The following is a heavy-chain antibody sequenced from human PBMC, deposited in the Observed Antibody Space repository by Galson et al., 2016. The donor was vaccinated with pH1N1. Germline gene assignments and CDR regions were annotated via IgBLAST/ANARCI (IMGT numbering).Heavy chain of an antibody. D-gene: IGHD4-17*01. Sequence: AASGFTFSSFNMLWVRQAPGKGLECVAVISYGGTIKYYADSVKGRFPISRDNSETTLYLQMNSLRPQDTAVYYCARDNYGDFDTHYFGMDVWGQGTTVTVSS. J-gene: IGHJ6*02. CDR3: ARDNYGDFDTHYFGMDV. CDR1: GFTFSSFN. CDR2: ISYGGTIK. V-gene: IGHV3-30-3*01.